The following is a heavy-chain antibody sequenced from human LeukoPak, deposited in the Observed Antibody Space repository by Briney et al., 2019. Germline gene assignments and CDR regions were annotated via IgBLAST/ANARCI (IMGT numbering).Heavy chain of an antibody. J-gene: IGHJ4*02. CDR3: ARDPGSGWYGVDY. D-gene: IGHD6-19*01. CDR1: GGSISSGSYY. V-gene: IGHV4-61*02. Sequence: PSETLSLTCTVSGGSISSGSYYWSWIRQPAGKGLEWIGRIYTSGSTNYNPSLKSRVTISVDTSKNQFSLKLSPVTAADTAVYYCARDPGSGWYGVDYWGQGTLVTVSS. CDR2: IYTSGST.